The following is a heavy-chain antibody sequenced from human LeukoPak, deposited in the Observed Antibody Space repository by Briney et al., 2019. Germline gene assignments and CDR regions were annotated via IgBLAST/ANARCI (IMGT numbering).Heavy chain of an antibody. D-gene: IGHD1-26*01. V-gene: IGHV1-8*01. Sequence: PSASVKVSCKASGYTFTSYDINWVRQATGQGLEWMGWMNPNSGNTGYAQKFQGRVTMTRNTSISTAYMELSSLRSEDTAVYYCARSASGSYWNFQHWGQGTLVTVSS. CDR3: ARSASGSYWNFQH. CDR1: GYTFTSYD. CDR2: MNPNSGNT. J-gene: IGHJ1*01.